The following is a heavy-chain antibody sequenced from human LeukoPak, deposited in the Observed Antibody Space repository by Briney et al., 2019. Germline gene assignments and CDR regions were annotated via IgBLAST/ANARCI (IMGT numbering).Heavy chain of an antibody. CDR1: GGSISNTGYY. J-gene: IGHJ4*02. D-gene: IGHD6-13*01. CDR3: ARAPPAAGLYYFDY. Sequence: PSETLSLTCAVSGGSISNTGYYWGWIRQTPGKGLEWIGSIYYSGSPYYNPSLKSRVTISVDTSKNQFSLKLSSVTAADTAVYYCARAPPAAGLYYFDYWGQGTLVTVSS. V-gene: IGHV4-39*07. CDR2: IYYSGSP.